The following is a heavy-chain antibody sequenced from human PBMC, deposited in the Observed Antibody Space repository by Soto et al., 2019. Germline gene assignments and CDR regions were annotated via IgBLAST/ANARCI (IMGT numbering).Heavy chain of an antibody. J-gene: IGHJ4*02. Sequence: EVQLVESGGDLVQPGGSLKLSCAASGFTFSGWAMHWVRQVSGKGLEWVGHIRRRPKNYATVYAASVKGRFIISGDDSKHTAYLQMTCLKTDDTAVYYCTRTFDGSDHFSPDFDYWGQGTQVTVSS. CDR3: TRTFDGSDHFSPDFDY. V-gene: IGHV3-73*02. D-gene: IGHD1-1*01. CDR1: GFTFSGWA. CDR2: IRRRPKNYAT.